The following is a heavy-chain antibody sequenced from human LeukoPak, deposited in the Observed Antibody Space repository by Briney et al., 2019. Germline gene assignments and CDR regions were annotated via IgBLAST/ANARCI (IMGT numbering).Heavy chain of an antibody. V-gene: IGHV3-9*01. CDR3: AKGVGQQLVRD. J-gene: IGHJ4*02. CDR1: GFTFDDYA. CDR2: ISWNSGSI. D-gene: IGHD6-13*01. Sequence: QPGRSLRLSCAASGFTFDDYAMHWVRQAPGKGLEWVSGISWNSGSIGYADSVKGRFTISRDNAKNSLYLQMNSLRAEDTALYYCAKGVGQQLVRDWGQGTLVTVSS.